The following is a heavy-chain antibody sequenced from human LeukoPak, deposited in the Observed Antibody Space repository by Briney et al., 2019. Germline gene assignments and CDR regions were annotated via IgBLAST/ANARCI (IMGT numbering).Heavy chain of an antibody. V-gene: IGHV1-18*01. D-gene: IGHD5-18*01. CDR1: GYTFTSYG. CDR3: ARHQGYSYGSFRLHFDY. Sequence: ASVKVSCKASGYTFTSYGISWVRQAPGQGLEWMGWISAYNGNTNYAQKLQGRVTMTTDTSTSTAYMELRSLRSDDTAVYYCARHQGYSYGSFRLHFDYWGQGTLVTVSS. CDR2: ISAYNGNT. J-gene: IGHJ4*02.